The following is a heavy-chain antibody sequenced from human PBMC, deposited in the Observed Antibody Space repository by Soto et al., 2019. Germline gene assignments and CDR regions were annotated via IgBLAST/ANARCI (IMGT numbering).Heavy chain of an antibody. Sequence: GWSLRLSCAASGFPFSSYSMNWVRQAPGKGLEWVSSISSSSSYIYYADSVKGRFTISRDNAKNSLYLQMNSLRAEDTAVYYCSIVVVPTNAFDIWGQGTMVTVS. CDR3: SIVVVPTNAFDI. CDR2: ISSSSSYI. CDR1: GFPFSSYS. D-gene: IGHD3-22*01. V-gene: IGHV3-21*01. J-gene: IGHJ3*02.